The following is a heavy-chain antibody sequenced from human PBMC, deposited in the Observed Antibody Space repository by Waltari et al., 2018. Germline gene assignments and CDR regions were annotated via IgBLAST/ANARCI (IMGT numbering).Heavy chain of an antibody. CDR3: VKEHFTGWPNFDF. D-gene: IGHD6-19*01. CDR1: GLNFKDYS. V-gene: IGHV3-43*01. J-gene: IGHJ4*02. Sequence: EVQLVESVGVLVAPGGSLRLYCAASGLNFKDYSLHWVRQPPGKSLEWVSVISGNGKSIYYADSVQGRFTVSRDNSKESLYLQMNSLRIEDTALYYCVKEHFTGWPNFDFWGQGTLVTVSS. CDR2: ISGNGKSI.